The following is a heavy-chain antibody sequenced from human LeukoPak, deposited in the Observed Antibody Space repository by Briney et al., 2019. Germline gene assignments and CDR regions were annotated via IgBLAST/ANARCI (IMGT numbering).Heavy chain of an antibody. CDR1: GFTFSSYA. CDR3: AEDSVELWGTGAPIWFAP. V-gene: IGHV3-23*01. D-gene: IGHD3-10*01. CDR2: VSGSGGNT. Sequence: GGSLRLSCATSGFTFSSYAMSWVRQAPGKGLEWVSSVSGSGGNTYYAGSVKGRFTISRDNSKNTLDLQMNSLRAEDTAVYYCAEDSVELWGTGAPIWFAPWGQGTLVTVSS. J-gene: IGHJ5*02.